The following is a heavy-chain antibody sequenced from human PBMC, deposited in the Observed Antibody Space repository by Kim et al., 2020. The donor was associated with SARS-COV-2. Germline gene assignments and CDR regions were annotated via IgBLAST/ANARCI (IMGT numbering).Heavy chain of an antibody. CDR3: ARRGAVAGSPWFPFDI. J-gene: IGHJ3*02. D-gene: IGHD6-19*01. CDR2: IYPGDSDT. CDR1: GYSFTSYW. V-gene: IGHV5-51*01. Sequence: GESLKISCKGSGYSFTSYWIGWVRQMPGKGLEWMGIIYPGDSDTRYSPSFQGKVTISADKSISTAYLQWSSRKASDTAMYYCARRGAVAGSPWFPFDIWGRGTMVTVSS.